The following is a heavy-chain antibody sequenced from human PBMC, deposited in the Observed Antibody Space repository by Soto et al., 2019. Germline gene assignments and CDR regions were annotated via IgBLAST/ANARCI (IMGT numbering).Heavy chain of an antibody. D-gene: IGHD5-12*01. J-gene: IGHJ5*02. V-gene: IGHV4-61*01. CDR1: GGSVSSGSYY. CDR3: ARGTYGYSGYDPGFDP. CDR2: IYYSGST. Sequence: SETLSLTCTVSGGSVSSGSYYWSWIRQPPGKGLEWIGYIYYSGSTNYNPSPKSRVTISVDTSKNQFSLKLSSVTAADTAVYYCARGTYGYSGYDPGFDPWGQGTLVTVSS.